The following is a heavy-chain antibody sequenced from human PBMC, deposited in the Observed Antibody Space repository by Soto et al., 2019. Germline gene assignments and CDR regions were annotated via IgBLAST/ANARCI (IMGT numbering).Heavy chain of an antibody. V-gene: IGHV3-7*03. CDR2: IKQDGSEK. CDR3: ARDLRGEYCSSTSCYGPTDV. J-gene: IGHJ6*02. D-gene: IGHD2-2*01. Sequence: GSLRLSCAASGFTFSSYWMSWVRQAPGKGLEWVANIKQDGSEKYYVDSVKGRFTISRDNAKNSLYLQMNSLRAEDTAVYYCARDLRGEYCSSTSCYGPTDVWGQGTTVTVSS. CDR1: GFTFSSYW.